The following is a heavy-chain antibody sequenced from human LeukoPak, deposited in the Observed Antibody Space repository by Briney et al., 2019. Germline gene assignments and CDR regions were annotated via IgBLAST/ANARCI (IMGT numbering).Heavy chain of an antibody. CDR1: GASFSAYY. Sequence: SETLSLTCAVYGASFSAYYWSWIRQPPGKGLEWIGTIYHGGSTDSYTGRTYYKSSLKSRVTISVDTSNNKFSLTMASVTAADTAVYYCARLPRGLIRSYWGQGTLVTVSS. CDR3: ARLPRGLIRSY. D-gene: IGHD3-16*01. CDR2: IYHGGST. J-gene: IGHJ4*02. V-gene: IGHV4-34*01.